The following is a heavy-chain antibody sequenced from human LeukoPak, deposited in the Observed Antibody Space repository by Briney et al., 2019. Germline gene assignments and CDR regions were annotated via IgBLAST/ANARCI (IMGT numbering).Heavy chain of an antibody. D-gene: IGHD1-26*01. V-gene: IGHV3-53*01. Sequence: GGSLRLSCTVSGFTVSSNSMSWVRQAPGKGLEWVSFIYSDNTHYSDSVKGRFTISRDNSKNTLYLQMNSLRAEDTAVYYCARSPRIVGANVDFDYWGQGTLVTVSS. CDR3: ARSPRIVGANVDFDY. CDR1: GFTVSSNS. J-gene: IGHJ4*02. CDR2: IYSDNT.